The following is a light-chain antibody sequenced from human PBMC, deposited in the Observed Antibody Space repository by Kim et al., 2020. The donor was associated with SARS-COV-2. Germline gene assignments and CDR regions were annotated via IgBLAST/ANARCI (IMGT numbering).Light chain of an antibody. V-gene: IGLV2-8*01. CDR1: SSDVGAYNY. CDR2: EVN. CDR3: NSYAGSSLL. J-gene: IGLJ2*01. Sequence: QSALTQPPSASGSPGQSVTISCTGTSSDVGAYNYVSWYQQHPGKAPKLMIYEVNKRPSGVPDRFSGSKSGTTASLTVSGLQAEDEADYYCNSYAGSSLLLGGGTQLTV.